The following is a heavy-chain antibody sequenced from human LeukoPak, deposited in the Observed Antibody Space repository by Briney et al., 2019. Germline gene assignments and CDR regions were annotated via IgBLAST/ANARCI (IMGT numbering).Heavy chain of an antibody. V-gene: IGHV4-31*03. Sequence: SETLSLTCTVSGGSISSGGYYWSWIRQHPGKGLEWIGYIYYSGSAYYNPSLKSRVTISVDTSKNQFSLKLSSVTAADTAVYYCASANRGYYYDSSGYSWGQGTLVTVSS. D-gene: IGHD3-22*01. CDR2: IYYSGSA. J-gene: IGHJ5*02. CDR1: GGSISSGGYY. CDR3: ASANRGYYYDSSGYS.